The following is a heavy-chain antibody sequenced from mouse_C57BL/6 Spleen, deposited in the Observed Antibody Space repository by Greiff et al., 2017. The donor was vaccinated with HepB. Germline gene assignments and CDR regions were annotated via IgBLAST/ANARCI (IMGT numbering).Heavy chain of an antibody. J-gene: IGHJ4*01. V-gene: IGHV1-18*01. CDR1: GYTFTDYN. Sequence: EVMLVESGPELVKPGASVKIPCKASGYTFTDYNMDWVKQSNGKSLEWIGDINPNNGGTIYNQKFKGKATLTVDKSSSTAYMELRSLTSEDTAVYYCARSWDESYAMDYWGQGTSVTVSS. CDR3: ARSWDESYAMDY. CDR2: INPNNGGT. D-gene: IGHD4-1*01.